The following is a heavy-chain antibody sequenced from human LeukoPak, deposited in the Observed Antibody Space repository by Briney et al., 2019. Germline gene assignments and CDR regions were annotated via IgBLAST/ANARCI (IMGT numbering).Heavy chain of an antibody. J-gene: IGHJ4*02. D-gene: IGHD6-25*01. CDR2: IYHTGST. Sequence: SETLSLTCTVSGGSISSYYWSWIRQPPGKGLEWIANIYHTGSTNYNPSLSSRVTISIDTAKNQFSLKLTSVTAADMAVYYCARRGRNSSGWQDYRWAQGTLVTVSS. CDR1: GGSISSYY. V-gene: IGHV4-59*01. CDR3: ARRGRNSSGWQDYR.